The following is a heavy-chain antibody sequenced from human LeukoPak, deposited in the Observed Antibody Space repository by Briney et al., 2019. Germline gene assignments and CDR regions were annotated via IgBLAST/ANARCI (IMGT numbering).Heavy chain of an antibody. D-gene: IGHD3-22*01. V-gene: IGHV1-69*13. CDR3: AREVNYYVSSGYAFDY. CDR1: GGTFSSYA. J-gene: IGHJ4*02. CDR2: IIPIFGTA. Sequence: GASVKVSCKASGGTFSSYAISWVRQAPGQGLEWMGGIIPIFGTANYAQKFQGRVTITADESTSTAYMELSSLRSEDTAVYHCAREVNYYVSSGYAFDYWGQGTLVTVSS.